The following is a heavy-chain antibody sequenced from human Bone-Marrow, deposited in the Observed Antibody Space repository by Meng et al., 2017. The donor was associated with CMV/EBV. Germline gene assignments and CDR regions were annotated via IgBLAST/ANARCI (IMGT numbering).Heavy chain of an antibody. V-gene: IGHV3-30*04. D-gene: IGHD6-13*01. Sequence: GESLKISCAASGFTFSSYAMHWVRQAPGKGLEWVAVISYDGSNKYYADSVKGRFTISRDNSKNTLYLQMNSLRAEDTAVYYCARGLDSYSSSSDYYHYGMDFWGQGTTVTVSS. CDR3: ARGLDSYSSSSDYYHYGMDF. J-gene: IGHJ6*02. CDR2: ISYDGSNK. CDR1: GFTFSSYA.